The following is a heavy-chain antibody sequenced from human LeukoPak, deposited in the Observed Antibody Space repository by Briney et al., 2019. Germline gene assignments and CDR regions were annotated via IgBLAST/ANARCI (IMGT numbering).Heavy chain of an antibody. V-gene: IGHV1-18*04. CDR2: ISAYNGNT. CDR1: GYTFTSYG. J-gene: IGHJ5*02. D-gene: IGHD2-21*02. CDR3: ALHVLLFGWRNWFDP. Sequence: ASVKVSCKASGYTFTSYGICWVRQAPGQGLEWMGWISAYNGNTNYAQKLQGRVTMTTDTSTSTAYMELRSLRSDDTAVYYCALHVLLFGWRNWFDPWGQGTLVTVSS.